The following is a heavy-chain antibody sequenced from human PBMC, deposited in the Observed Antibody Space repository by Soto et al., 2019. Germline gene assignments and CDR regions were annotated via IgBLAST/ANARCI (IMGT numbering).Heavy chain of an antibody. Sequence: PGESLKISCKGSGYSFTSYWISWVRQMPGKGLEGMGRIDPSDSYTNYSPSFQGHVTISADKSITTAYLQWSSLKASDTAMYYCALGYSSSPRGGYYYYGMDVWGQGTTVTVSS. J-gene: IGHJ6*02. D-gene: IGHD6-13*01. V-gene: IGHV5-10-1*01. CDR2: IDPSDSYT. CDR3: ALGYSSSPRGGYYYYGMDV. CDR1: GYSFTSYW.